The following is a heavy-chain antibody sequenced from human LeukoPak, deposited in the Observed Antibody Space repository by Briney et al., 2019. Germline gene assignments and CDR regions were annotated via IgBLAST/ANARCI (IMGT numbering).Heavy chain of an antibody. CDR2: IWYDGSNK. Sequence: GGSLRLSCAASGFTFSSYGMHWVRQAPGKGLEWVAVIWYDGSNKYYADSVKGRFTISRDNSKNTLYLQMNSLRAEDTAVYYCARAPYGYPSAYWGQGTLVTVSS. J-gene: IGHJ4*02. CDR1: GFTFSSYG. CDR3: ARAPYGYPSAY. V-gene: IGHV3-33*01. D-gene: IGHD5-18*01.